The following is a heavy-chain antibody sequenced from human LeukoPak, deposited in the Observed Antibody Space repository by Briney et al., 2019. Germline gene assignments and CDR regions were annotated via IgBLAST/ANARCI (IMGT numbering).Heavy chain of an antibody. J-gene: IGHJ3*02. CDR2: IIPIFGTA. Sequence: SVKVSCKASGGTFSSYAISWVRQAPGQGLEWMGGIIPIFGTANYAQRFQGRVTITADESTSTAYMELSSLRSEDTAVYYCARDRLWNLYYDSSGYYVGAFDIWGQGTMVTVSS. CDR1: GGTFSSYA. CDR3: ARDRLWNLYYDSSGYYVGAFDI. V-gene: IGHV1-69*01. D-gene: IGHD3-22*01.